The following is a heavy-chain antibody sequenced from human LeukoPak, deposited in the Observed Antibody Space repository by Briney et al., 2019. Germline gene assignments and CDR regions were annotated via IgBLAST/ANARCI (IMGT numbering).Heavy chain of an antibody. Sequence: GGSLRLSCAASGFTFSDYYMSWIRQAPGKGLEWVSYISSSSSYTNYADSVKGRFTISRDNAKNSLYLQMNSLRAEDTAVYYCARYEAVGYSSGWSLCYFDYWGQGTLVTVSS. CDR3: ARYEAVGYSSGWSLCYFDY. J-gene: IGHJ4*02. CDR2: ISSSSSYT. D-gene: IGHD6-19*01. CDR1: GFTFSDYY. V-gene: IGHV3-11*03.